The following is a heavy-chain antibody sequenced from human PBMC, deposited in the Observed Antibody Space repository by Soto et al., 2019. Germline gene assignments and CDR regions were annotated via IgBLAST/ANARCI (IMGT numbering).Heavy chain of an antibody. CDR3: EHKPTDYDSSGFGY. Sequence: QITLKESGPTLVKPTQNLTLTCTLSGFSLITNGVGVGWIRMPPGKALEWLALIYWDEDKRYSTSLKRRITITRDTSKNQVVLTMTNMDPVDTATYYCEHKPTDYDSSGFGYWGQGTLVTVSS. V-gene: IGHV2-5*02. CDR1: GFSLITNGVG. D-gene: IGHD3-22*01. J-gene: IGHJ4*02. CDR2: IYWDEDK.